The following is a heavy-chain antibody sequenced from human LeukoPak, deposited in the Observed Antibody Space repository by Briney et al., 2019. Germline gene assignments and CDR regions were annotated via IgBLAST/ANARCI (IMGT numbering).Heavy chain of an antibody. CDR2: ISGSGGGT. V-gene: IGHV3-23*01. Sequence: GGSLRLSCAASGFTFSSYAMSWVRQAPGKGLEWVSAISGSGGGTYYADSVKGRFTISRDNSKNTLYLQMNSLRAEDTAVYYCAKRRDPGRYGETAPFDHWGQGTLVTVSS. CDR1: GFTFSSYA. J-gene: IGHJ4*02. CDR3: AKRRDPGRYGETAPFDH. D-gene: IGHD4-17*01.